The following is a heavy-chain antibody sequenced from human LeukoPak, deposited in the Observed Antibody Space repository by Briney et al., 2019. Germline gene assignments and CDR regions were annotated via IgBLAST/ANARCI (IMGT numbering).Heavy chain of an antibody. J-gene: IGHJ3*02. V-gene: IGHV1-69*13. Sequence: SVKFSCKASGGTFSSYAISWVRQAPGQGLEWMGGIIPIFGTANYAQKFQGRVTITADESTSTAYMELSSLRSEDTAVYYCARAPESVGATAGAFDIWGQGTMVTVSS. CDR1: GGTFSSYA. D-gene: IGHD1-26*01. CDR3: ARAPESVGATAGAFDI. CDR2: IIPIFGTA.